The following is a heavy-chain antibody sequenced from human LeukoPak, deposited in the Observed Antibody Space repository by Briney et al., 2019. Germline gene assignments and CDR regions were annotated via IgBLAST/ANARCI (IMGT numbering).Heavy chain of an antibody. D-gene: IGHD3-22*01. J-gene: IGHJ3*02. V-gene: IGHV3-23*01. Sequence: PWGSLRLSCADPGFTFSSYAMSWVRQAPGKGLEWVSAVSGSGGSTYYADSVKGRFTISRDNSKNTLYLQMNSLRAEDTAVYYCAKGIVVVITTRSAFDIWGQGTMVTVSS. CDR2: VSGSGGST. CDR1: GFTFSSYA. CDR3: AKGIVVVITTRSAFDI.